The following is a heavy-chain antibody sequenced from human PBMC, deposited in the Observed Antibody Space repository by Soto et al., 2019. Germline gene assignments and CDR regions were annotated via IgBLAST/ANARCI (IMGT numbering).Heavy chain of an antibody. CDR2: IYSGGST. CDR3: AAYSHKGY. V-gene: IGHV3-66*01. J-gene: IGHJ4*03. CDR1: GFTVSNNY. Sequence: GGSLRLSCASSGFTVSNNYMSWVRQAPGKGLEWVSLIYSGGSTYYADSVKGRFTISRDSSKNTLYLQMNSLRAEDTAMYYCAAYSHKGYWGQGTMVTVSS. D-gene: IGHD3-16*01.